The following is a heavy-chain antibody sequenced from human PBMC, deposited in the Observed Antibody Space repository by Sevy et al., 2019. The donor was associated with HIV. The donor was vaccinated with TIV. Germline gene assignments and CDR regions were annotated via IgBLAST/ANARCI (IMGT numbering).Heavy chain of an antibody. J-gene: IGHJ4*02. V-gene: IGHV3-72*01. Sequence: GSLKLSCVASGFTFSDHYMEWVRQAPGKGLEWVGRTRNKADGYTTEYAASVKGRFTISRDESKNSLYVQMNSLKAEDMAVYYCATHAGIAAAGRVFDYWGQGTLVTVSS. D-gene: IGHD6-13*01. CDR3: ATHAGIAAAGRVFDY. CDR1: GFTFSDHY. CDR2: TRNKADGYTT.